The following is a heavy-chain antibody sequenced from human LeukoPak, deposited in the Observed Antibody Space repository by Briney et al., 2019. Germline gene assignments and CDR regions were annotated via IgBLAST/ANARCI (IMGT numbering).Heavy chain of an antibody. CDR2: FDPEDGET. J-gene: IGHJ5*02. CDR1: GYILTELS. V-gene: IGHV1-24*01. D-gene: IGHD6-19*01. CDR3: ATVASLAVAGSLGYNWFDL. Sequence: ASVKVSCKVSGYILTELSMHWVRQAPGKGLEWMGGFDPEDGETIYAQKFQGRVTMTEDTSTDTAYMELSSLRSEDTAVYYCATVASLAVAGSLGYNWFDLWGQGTLVTVSS.